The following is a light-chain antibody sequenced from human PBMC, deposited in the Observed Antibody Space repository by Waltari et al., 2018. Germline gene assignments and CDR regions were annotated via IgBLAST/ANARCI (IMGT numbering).Light chain of an antibody. Sequence: EIVMTQSPAPLSVSPGERATLSCRASQGVSRNLAWYQQKPGQAPRLLIHGASTRATGIPARFSGSGSGTEFTLTISSLQSEDFAVYYCQQYNNWPPLSFGGGTKVEIK. CDR2: GAS. V-gene: IGKV3-15*01. CDR3: QQYNNWPPLS. CDR1: QGVSRN. J-gene: IGKJ4*01.